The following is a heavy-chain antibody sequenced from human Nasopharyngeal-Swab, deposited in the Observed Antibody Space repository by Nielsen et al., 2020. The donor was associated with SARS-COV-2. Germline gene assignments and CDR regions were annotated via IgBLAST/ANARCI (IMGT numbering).Heavy chain of an antibody. CDR1: GFTFSSYA. V-gene: IGHV3-30-3*01. CDR2: ISYDGSNK. D-gene: IGHD5-18*01. J-gene: IGHJ4*02. Sequence: GESLKISCAASGFTFSSYAMHWVRQAPGKGLEWVAVISYDGSNKYYADSVKGRFTISRDNSKNTLYLQMNSLRAEDTAVYYCARTEVVRGYSYPYYFDYWGQGTLVTVSS. CDR3: ARTEVVRGYSYPYYFDY.